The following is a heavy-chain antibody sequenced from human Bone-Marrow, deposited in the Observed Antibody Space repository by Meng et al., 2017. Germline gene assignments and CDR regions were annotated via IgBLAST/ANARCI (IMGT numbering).Heavy chain of an antibody. CDR3: AASPGWWRIDS. Sequence: VAPQESGPRLVKPSGTLSLTCGVSCASVSSGYWWTWVRQPPGKGLEWIGEFHHSGTTNYNPSLRSRVTISVDTSKNQFSLRLTSVTAADTAVYYCAASPGWWRIDSWGQGTLVTVSS. CDR1: CASVSSGYW. D-gene: IGHD6-19*01. CDR2: FHHSGTT. V-gene: IGHV4-4*02. J-gene: IGHJ4*02.